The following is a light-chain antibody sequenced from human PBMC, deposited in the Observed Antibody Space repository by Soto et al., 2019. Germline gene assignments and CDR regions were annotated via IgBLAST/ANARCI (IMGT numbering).Light chain of an antibody. CDR1: QSLLHSNGYNY. Sequence: DIVMTQSPLSLPVTPGEPASISCRSSQSLLHSNGYNYLDWYLQKPGQSPQLLIYLGSNRASGVPDRFSGSGSGTYFTLKISRVEAEDVGVYYCMQALQTPPGTFGGGTKVEIK. V-gene: IGKV2-28*01. CDR2: LGS. CDR3: MQALQTPPGT. J-gene: IGKJ4*01.